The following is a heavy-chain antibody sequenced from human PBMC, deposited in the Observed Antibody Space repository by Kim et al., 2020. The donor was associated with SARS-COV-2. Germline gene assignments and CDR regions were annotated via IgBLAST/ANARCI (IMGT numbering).Heavy chain of an antibody. V-gene: IGHV3-23*01. CDR1: GFTFSSYA. D-gene: IGHD3-9*01. CDR2: ISGSGGST. Sequence: GGSLRLSCAASGFTFSSYAMSWVRQAPGKGLEWVSAISGSGGSTYYADSVKGRFTISRDNSKNTLYLQMNSLRAEDTAVYYCAKDKVDDILTGYPLLGYWGQGTLVTVSS. CDR3: AKDKVDDILTGYPLLGY. J-gene: IGHJ4*02.